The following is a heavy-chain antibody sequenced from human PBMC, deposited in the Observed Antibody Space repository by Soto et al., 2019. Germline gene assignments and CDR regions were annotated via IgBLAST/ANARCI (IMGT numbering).Heavy chain of an antibody. Sequence: EVQLMESGGGLVQPGGSLRLSCAASGFTYTNYWMHWVRQGPGKGLVWISRIDSDSTVTDYADFVEGRFTMSRDNAKNTLYLQMNSLRAEETAVYYCVRGHSSSSWLYYSYGMDVWGQGTTVTVSS. D-gene: IGHD6-6*01. CDR1: GFTYTNYW. J-gene: IGHJ6*02. CDR2: IDSDSTVT. V-gene: IGHV3-74*01. CDR3: VRGHSSSSWLYYSYGMDV.